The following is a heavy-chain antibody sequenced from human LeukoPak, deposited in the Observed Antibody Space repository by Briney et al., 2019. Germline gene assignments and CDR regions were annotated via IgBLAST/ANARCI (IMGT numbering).Heavy chain of an antibody. CDR2: IFYGGSA. D-gene: IGHD6-13*01. CDR3: ASDPVAAVSQEADY. J-gene: IGHJ4*02. V-gene: IGHV4-39*07. CDR1: GGSVSSSSYF. Sequence: SETLSLTCTVSGGSVSSSSYFWACIRQPPGKGLECIGNIFYGGSAYYNPSLKSRVSISVDTSKNQFSLKLTSVTAADTAVYYCASDPVAAVSQEADYWGQGTLVTVSS.